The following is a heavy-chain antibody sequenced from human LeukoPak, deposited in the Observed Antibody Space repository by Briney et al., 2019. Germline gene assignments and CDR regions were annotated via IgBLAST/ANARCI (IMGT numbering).Heavy chain of an antibody. CDR2: INTDGSST. CDR3: ARDPTGGNWFDP. J-gene: IGHJ5*02. CDR1: GFTFSSYW. D-gene: IGHD7-27*01. Sequence: GGSLRLSCAASGFTFSSYWMHWVRHAQGQGLVWVSRINTDGSSTSYADSVKGRFTISRDNAKNTMYLQMNSLRAEDTAVYYCARDPTGGNWFDPWGQGTLVTVSS. V-gene: IGHV3-74*01.